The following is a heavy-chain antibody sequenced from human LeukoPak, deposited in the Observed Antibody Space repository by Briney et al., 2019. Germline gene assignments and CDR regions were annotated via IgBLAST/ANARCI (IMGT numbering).Heavy chain of an antibody. Sequence: ASVKVSCKASGYTFTSYGISWVRQAPGQGLEWMGWINPNSGGTNYAQKFQGRVTMTRDTSISTAYMELSRLRSDDTAVYYCARGADIVVVPAAIPPGYWGQGTLVTVSS. CDR2: INPNSGGT. CDR1: GYTFTSYG. J-gene: IGHJ4*02. D-gene: IGHD2-2*02. CDR3: ARGADIVVVPAAIPPGY. V-gene: IGHV1-2*02.